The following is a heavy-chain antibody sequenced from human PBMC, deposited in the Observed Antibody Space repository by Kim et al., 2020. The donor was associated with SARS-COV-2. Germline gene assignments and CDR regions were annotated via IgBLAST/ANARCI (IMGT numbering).Heavy chain of an antibody. J-gene: IGHJ6*02. CDR1: GGSVSSGSYY. CDR3: ARVPGAAIFGVVIVRGGMDV. CDR2: IYYSGST. D-gene: IGHD3-3*01. V-gene: IGHV4-61*01. Sequence: SETLSLTCTVSGGSVSSGSYYWSWIRQPPGKGLEWIGDIYYSGSTNYNPSLKSRVTISVDTSKNQFSLKLSSVTAADTAVYYCARVPGAAIFGVVIVRGGMDVWGQGTTVTVSS.